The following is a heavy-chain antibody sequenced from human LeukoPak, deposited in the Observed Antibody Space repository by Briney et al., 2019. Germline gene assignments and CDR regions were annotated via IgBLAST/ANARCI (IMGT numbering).Heavy chain of an antibody. D-gene: IGHD5-24*01. CDR1: GFTFSSSW. J-gene: IGHJ4*02. Sequence: PGGSLRLSCAASGFTFSSSWMSWVRQGPGKGLVWVSRINTDGSSTYYAHSVKTRFTISRDNAKNTLFLQMSMLRVEHTAVYHCVRSLQGPDYWGQGPWSPSPQ. CDR3: VRSLQGPDY. V-gene: IGHV3-74*01. CDR2: INTDGSST.